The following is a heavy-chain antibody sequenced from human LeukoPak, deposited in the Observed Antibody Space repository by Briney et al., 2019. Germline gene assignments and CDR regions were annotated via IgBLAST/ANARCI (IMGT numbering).Heavy chain of an antibody. CDR2: INHSRST. CDR1: GGSFSGYY. J-gene: IGHJ4*02. D-gene: IGHD3-10*01. CDR3: ARGEYYYGSGSYYY. V-gene: IGHV4-34*01. Sequence: SETLSLTCAVYGGSFSGYYWSWIRQPPVKGLEWIGEINHSRSTNYNPSLKSPVTISVDTSKNQFSLKLSSVTAADTAVYYCARGEYYYGSGSYYYWGQGTLVTVSS.